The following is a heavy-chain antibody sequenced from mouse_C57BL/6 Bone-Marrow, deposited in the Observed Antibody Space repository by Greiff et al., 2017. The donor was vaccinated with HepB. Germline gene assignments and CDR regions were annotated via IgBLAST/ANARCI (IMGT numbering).Heavy chain of an antibody. CDR1: GYTFTSYW. J-gene: IGHJ3*01. D-gene: IGHD2-12*01. V-gene: IGHV1-69*01. CDR3: ARFCYGFAY. Sequence: QVQLQQPGAELVMPGASVKLSCKASGYTFTSYWMHWVKQRPGQGLEWIGEIDPSDSYTNYNQKFKGKSTFTVDKSSSTAYMQLSSLTSEDSAVYYCARFCYGFAYWGQGTLVTVSA. CDR2: IDPSDSYT.